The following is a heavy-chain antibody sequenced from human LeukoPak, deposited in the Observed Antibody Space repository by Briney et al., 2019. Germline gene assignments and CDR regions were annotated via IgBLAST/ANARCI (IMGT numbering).Heavy chain of an antibody. J-gene: IGHJ5*02. CDR1: PYSIVSGYD. D-gene: IGHD3-16*01. CDR2: IYHSGTA. CDR3: ARGRAMTFNWFDP. V-gene: IGHV4-38-2*01. Sequence: SETLSLTCAVPPYSIVSGYDWVWIRQPPGKGLEWIASIYHSGTAYSNPSLHSRVTLSVDTSKNQFSLKVSSVTAADTAVYYCARGRAMTFNWFDPWARGTLVTVSS.